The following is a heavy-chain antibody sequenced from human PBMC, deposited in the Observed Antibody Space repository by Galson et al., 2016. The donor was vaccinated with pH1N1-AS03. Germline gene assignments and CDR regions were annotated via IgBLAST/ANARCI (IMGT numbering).Heavy chain of an antibody. J-gene: IGHJ4*02. CDR3: ARDPSGDRSGWYYFDY. CDR1: GFTFSNYW. V-gene: IGHV3-7*03. CDR2: TNQDGSEK. D-gene: IGHD6-19*01. Sequence: SLRLSCAASGFTFSNYWMSWVRQAPGKGLEWVATTNQDGSEKYFVDSVKGRFTISREDAKNSLYLQMNSLRAEDSALYYCARDPSGDRSGWYYFDYWGQGTLVTVSS.